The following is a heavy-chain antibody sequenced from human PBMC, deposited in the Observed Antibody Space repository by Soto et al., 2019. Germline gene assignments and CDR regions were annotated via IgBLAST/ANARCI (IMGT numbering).Heavy chain of an antibody. Sequence: SETLSLTCAVSGGSISSSNWWSWVRQPPGKGLEWIGEIYHSGSTNYNPSLKSRVTISVDKSKNQFSLKLSSVTAADTAVYYCARAHTYYDSSGYYLPYFDYWGQGTLVTVSS. CDR3: ARAHTYYDSSGYYLPYFDY. CDR2: IYHSGST. CDR1: GGSISSSNW. V-gene: IGHV4-4*02. J-gene: IGHJ4*02. D-gene: IGHD3-22*01.